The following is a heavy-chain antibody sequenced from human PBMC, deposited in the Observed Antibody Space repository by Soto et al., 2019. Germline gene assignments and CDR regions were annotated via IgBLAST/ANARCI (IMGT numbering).Heavy chain of an antibody. CDR2: INVANANT. Sequence: QVQLVQSGAEVKKPGASVKVSCKASGYTFTSYAMHWVRQAPGQRLEWMGWINVANANTKYSQKFQGRVTITRDTSASTVYMELSSLTSEDTAVYYCAKIPNSSGWSPEPYFVYWGQGTLVTVSS. J-gene: IGHJ4*02. CDR3: AKIPNSSGWSPEPYFVY. V-gene: IGHV1-3*01. D-gene: IGHD6-19*01. CDR1: GYTFTSYA.